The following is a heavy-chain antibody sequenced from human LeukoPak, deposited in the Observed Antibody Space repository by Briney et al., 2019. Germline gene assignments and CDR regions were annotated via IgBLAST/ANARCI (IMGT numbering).Heavy chain of an antibody. CDR1: GFIFSSYD. CDR3: VRGTRAFDV. CDR2: ISSRSRTI. V-gene: IGHV3-48*04. J-gene: IGHJ3*01. Sequence: PGGSLRLSCAASGFIFSSYDFNWVRQAPGKGLVWVSYISSRSRTIYYADSAKGRFTISRDNAQKSLYLQINSLRGDDTALYYCVRGTRAFDVWGQGTMVTVSS.